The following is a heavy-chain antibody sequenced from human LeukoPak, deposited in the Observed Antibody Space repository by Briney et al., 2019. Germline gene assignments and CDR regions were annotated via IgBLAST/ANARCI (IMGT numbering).Heavy chain of an antibody. Sequence: ASVKVSCKVSGYTLTELSMHRVRQAPGKGLEWMGGFDPEDGETIYAQKFQGRVTMTEDTSTDTAYMELGSLRSEDTAVYYCATRTEYYYDSSGYYFDYWGQGTLVTVSS. V-gene: IGHV1-24*01. J-gene: IGHJ4*02. CDR3: ATRTEYYYDSSGYYFDY. CDR1: GYTLTELS. D-gene: IGHD3-22*01. CDR2: FDPEDGET.